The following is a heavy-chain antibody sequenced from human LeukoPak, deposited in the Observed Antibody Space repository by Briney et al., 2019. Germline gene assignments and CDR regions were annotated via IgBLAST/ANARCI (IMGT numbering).Heavy chain of an antibody. D-gene: IGHD3-10*01. CDR2: ISNTGRTI. CDR3: ARDAAKFGTYWYFDL. V-gene: IGHV3-48*03. J-gene: IGHJ2*01. Sequence: GGSLRLSCAASGFSFSSYEMNWVRQPPGKGLEWLSYISNTGRTIYYADSVRGRFTISRDNAKNSLYLQMNSLRDEDTAVYYCARDAAKFGTYWYFDLWGRGTLVTVSS. CDR1: GFSFSSYE.